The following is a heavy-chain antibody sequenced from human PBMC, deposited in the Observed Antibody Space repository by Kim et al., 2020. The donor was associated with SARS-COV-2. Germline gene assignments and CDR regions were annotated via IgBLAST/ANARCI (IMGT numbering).Heavy chain of an antibody. CDR1: GGSFSGYY. V-gene: IGHV4-34*01. CDR2: INHSGST. CDR3: ASDNCSSTSCRGS. D-gene: IGHD2-2*01. Sequence: SETLSLTCAVYGGSFSGYYWSWIRQPPGKGLEWIGEINHSGSTNYNPSLKSRVTISVDTSKNQFSLKLSSVTAADTAVYYCASDNCSSTSCRGSWGQGTLVTVSS. J-gene: IGHJ4*02.